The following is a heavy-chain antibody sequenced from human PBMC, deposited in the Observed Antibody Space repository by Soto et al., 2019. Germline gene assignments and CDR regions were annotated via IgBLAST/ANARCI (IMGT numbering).Heavy chain of an antibody. CDR2: VSPIGTP. J-gene: IGHJ6*02. CDR3: ARDRGSSGMAV. V-gene: IGHV4-31*03. CDR1: GDSVSGGYY. Sequence: QVQLQESGPGLVKPSQTLSLTCTVSGDSVSGGYYWSWVRQRPRKGLEWIGYVSPIGTPYYSPSLNSRVSISIDTSKNQLSLEVRSVTAADPAVYYCARDRGSSGMAVWGQGTTVTVSS.